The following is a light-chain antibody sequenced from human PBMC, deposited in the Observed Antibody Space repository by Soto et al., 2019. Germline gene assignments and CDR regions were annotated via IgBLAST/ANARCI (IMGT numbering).Light chain of an antibody. CDR3: QEYDTSLPYT. Sequence: EIVLTQSPGTLSLSPGDRATLSCEASQSVNNNYLAWYQHKPGQAPRLLIYGASSRATGIPDRFSGSGSGTDFTLTISRLAPEDFAVYYCQEYDTSLPYTFGGGTKVEIK. CDR1: QSVNNNY. J-gene: IGKJ4*01. V-gene: IGKV3-20*01. CDR2: GAS.